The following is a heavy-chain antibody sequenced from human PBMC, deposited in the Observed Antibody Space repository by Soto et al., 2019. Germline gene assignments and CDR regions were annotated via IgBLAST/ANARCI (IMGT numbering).Heavy chain of an antibody. CDR2: IYPGDSDT. V-gene: IGHV5-51*01. J-gene: IGHJ6*02. CDR3: AGGRWDDYYYGMDV. D-gene: IGHD1-26*01. CDR1: VYRFTSYW. Sequence: GESLMISRNGPVYRFTSYWIGWVRQMPGKGLEWMGIIYPGDSDTRYSPSFQGQVTISADKYISTAYLQWSSPHASDTAMYYCAGGRWDDYYYGMDVWGQGTTVTVSS.